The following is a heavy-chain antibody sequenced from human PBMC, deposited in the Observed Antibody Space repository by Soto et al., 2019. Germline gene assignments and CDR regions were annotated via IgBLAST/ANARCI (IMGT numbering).Heavy chain of an antibody. CDR3: AQRLRDYGLGRERANYFEP. J-gene: IGHJ5*02. D-gene: IGHD3-10*01. Sequence: QITLKESGPALVRPTQTLTLTCTFSGFSLSTTGVGVGWIRQPPGKALEWLALIYWDDDKRYSPSLKSRLTITKETSKNEVSLTMTNMDPLDTATYSCAQRLRDYGLGRERANYFEPWGQGTLVTVSS. CDR2: IYWDDDK. CDR1: GFSLSTTGVG. V-gene: IGHV2-5*02.